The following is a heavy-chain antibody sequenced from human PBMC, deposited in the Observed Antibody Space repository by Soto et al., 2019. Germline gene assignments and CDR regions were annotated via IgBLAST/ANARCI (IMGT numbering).Heavy chain of an antibody. CDR1: GFTFSSYA. Sequence: GGSLRLSCAASGFTFSSYAMSWVRQAPGMGLEWVSAITDSGDDTYHADSVKGRFSISRDNARNTLDLQMNSLRVDDTAVYYCAKGSRSSRPYYFDYWGQGALVTVSS. D-gene: IGHD6-6*01. CDR3: AKGSRSSRPYYFDY. CDR2: ITDSGDDT. J-gene: IGHJ4*02. V-gene: IGHV3-23*01.